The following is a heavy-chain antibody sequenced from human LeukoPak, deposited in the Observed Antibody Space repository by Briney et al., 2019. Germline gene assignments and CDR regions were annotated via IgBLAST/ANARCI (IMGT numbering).Heavy chain of an antibody. D-gene: IGHD5-12*01. J-gene: IGHJ4*02. Sequence: GESLKISCKASGYIFTNYWIGLVRQMPGKGLEWMGIIYPRDSDTRYSPSSQGQVTVSADKSISTAYLQWNTLEASDTAMYYCARRQYSGYDFDFWGQGTLVTVSS. CDR2: IYPRDSDT. CDR3: ARRQYSGYDFDF. V-gene: IGHV5-51*01. CDR1: GYIFTNYW.